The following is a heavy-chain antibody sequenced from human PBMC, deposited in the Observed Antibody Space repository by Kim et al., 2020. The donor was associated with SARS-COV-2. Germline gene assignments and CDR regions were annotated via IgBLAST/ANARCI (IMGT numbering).Heavy chain of an antibody. CDR2: IYSGGST. D-gene: IGHD3-16*01. CDR3: ARGAASWVGYPLYDYEH. Sequence: GGSLRLSCAASGFTVSNNYMSWVRQAPGKGLEWVSVIYSGGSTNYADSVKGRFTISRDTSKNTLCLQVNSLRAEDTAVYYCARGAASWVGYPLYDYEH. J-gene: IGHJ1*01. CDR1: GFTVSNNY. V-gene: IGHV3-53*01.